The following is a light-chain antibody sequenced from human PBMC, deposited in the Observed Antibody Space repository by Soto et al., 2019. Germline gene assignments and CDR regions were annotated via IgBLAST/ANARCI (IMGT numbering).Light chain of an antibody. Sequence: EIVLTQSPATLSLSPGERATLSCRASQSVSSYLSWYQQKPGQAPRLLIYDASNRATGIPPRFSGSGSGTDFTLTISSLEPKDFAVYYYQQPRNWPPWTFGKGTKVEIK. V-gene: IGKV3-11*01. CDR3: QQPRNWPPWT. CDR1: QSVSSY. CDR2: DAS. J-gene: IGKJ1*01.